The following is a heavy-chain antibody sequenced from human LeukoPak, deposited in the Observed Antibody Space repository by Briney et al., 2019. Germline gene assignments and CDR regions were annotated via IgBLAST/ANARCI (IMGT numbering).Heavy chain of an antibody. CDR2: INPRDSDT. CDR3: AKISLAGDYFDY. D-gene: IGHD6-19*01. CDR1: GYSFSAYW. Sequence: GESLKISCKGSGYSFSAYWIAWVRHMPGKGLEWMGIINPRDSDTRYSPSFLGQVTFSADKSINTAYLQWPSLKAPDTAIYYCAKISLAGDYFDYWGQGTLVIVSS. J-gene: IGHJ4*02. V-gene: IGHV5-51*01.